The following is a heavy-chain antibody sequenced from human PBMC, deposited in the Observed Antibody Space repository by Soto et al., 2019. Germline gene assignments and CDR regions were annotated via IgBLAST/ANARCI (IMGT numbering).Heavy chain of an antibody. D-gene: IGHD6-19*01. CDR1: GAALSSGGYF. V-gene: IGHV4-61*08. CDR3: TREQSDDNYFDP. CDR2: IYYSGGT. Sequence: SATLSLTCTVSGAALSSGGYFYTWFRQPPGKGLEWLGYIYYSGGTNYNPSLKSRVTISLDKSKSQFSLRLISVTAADTAVYYCTREQSDDNYFDPWGQGTLVTVSS. J-gene: IGHJ5*02.